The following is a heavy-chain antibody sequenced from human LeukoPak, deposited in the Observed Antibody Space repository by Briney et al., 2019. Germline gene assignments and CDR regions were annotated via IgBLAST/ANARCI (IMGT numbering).Heavy chain of an antibody. V-gene: IGHV4-59*01. CDR2: IYYSGST. CDR1: GGSISSYY. D-gene: IGHD1-1*01. CDR3: ARDVHIYGNAFGI. Sequence: ASETLSLTRTVSGGSISSYYWSWIRQPPGKGLEWVGYIYYSGSTNYNPSLKSRVTISVDTSKNQFSLKLSSVTAADTAMYYCARDVHIYGNAFGIWGQGTMVTVSS. J-gene: IGHJ3*02.